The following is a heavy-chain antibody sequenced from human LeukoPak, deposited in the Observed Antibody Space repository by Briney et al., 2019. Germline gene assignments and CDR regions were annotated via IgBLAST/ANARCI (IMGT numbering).Heavy chain of an antibody. CDR3: AKDNTRASETPMVLDY. V-gene: IGHV3-43D*04. CDR2: ISWNGGST. CDR1: GFTFDSYA. J-gene: IGHJ4*02. D-gene: IGHD5-18*01. Sequence: GGSLRLSCAACGFTFDSYAMLWVPQAPGKGLVWVSLISWNGGSTYYADSVKGRFTISRDNSKTSQYLQMNGLRAGDTALYYCAKDNTRASETPMVLDYWGQGTLVTVSS.